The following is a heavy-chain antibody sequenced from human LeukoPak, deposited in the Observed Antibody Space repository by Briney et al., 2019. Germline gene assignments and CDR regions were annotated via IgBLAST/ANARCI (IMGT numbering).Heavy chain of an antibody. V-gene: IGHV3-9*01. D-gene: IGHD5-18*01. Sequence: GGSLRLSCAASGFTFDDYAMHWVRQAPGKGLEWVSGISWNSGSIGYADSVKGRFTISRDNAKNSLYLQMNSLRAEDTALYYCARGMSGYSYPHPFDYWGQGTLVTVSS. CDR2: ISWNSGSI. CDR1: GFTFDDYA. CDR3: ARGMSGYSYPHPFDY. J-gene: IGHJ4*02.